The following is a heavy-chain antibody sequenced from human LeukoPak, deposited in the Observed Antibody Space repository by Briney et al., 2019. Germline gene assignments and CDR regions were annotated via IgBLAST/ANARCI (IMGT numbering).Heavy chain of an antibody. J-gene: IGHJ4*02. D-gene: IGHD3-10*01. CDR2: IYPGDSDT. CDR1: GYSFTSYW. V-gene: IGHV5-51*01. CDR3: ARARGFGELFFDY. Sequence: GESLKISCKGSGYSFTSYWIGWVRRMPGKGLEWTGIIYPGDSDTRCSPSFQGQVTFSADKSISTAYLQWSSLKASDTAMYYCARARGFGELFFDYWGQGTLVTVSS.